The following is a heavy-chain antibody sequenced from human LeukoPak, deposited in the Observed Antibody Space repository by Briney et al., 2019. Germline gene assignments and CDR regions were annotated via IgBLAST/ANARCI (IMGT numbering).Heavy chain of an antibody. CDR3: ARERLRDMIVVVTNYYYGMDV. V-gene: IGHV3-33*01. Sequence: QPGRSLRLSCAASGFTFSSYGMHWVRQAPGKGLEWVAVIWYDGSNKYYADSVKGRFTISRDNSKNTLYLQMNSLRAEDTAVYYCARERLRDMIVVVTNYYYGMDVWGQGTTVTVSS. J-gene: IGHJ6*02. D-gene: IGHD3-22*01. CDR2: IWYDGSNK. CDR1: GFTFSSYG.